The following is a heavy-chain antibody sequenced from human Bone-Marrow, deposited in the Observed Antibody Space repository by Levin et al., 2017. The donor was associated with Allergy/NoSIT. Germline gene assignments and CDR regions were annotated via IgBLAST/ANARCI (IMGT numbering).Heavy chain of an antibody. CDR1: GYTFTSYY. Sequence: ASVKVSCKASGYTFTSYYMHWVRQAPGQGLEWMGIINPSGGSTTYAQKFQGRVTMTRDTSTSTVYMELSSLRSEDTAVYYCASPESGYDYKDAFDIWGQGTMVTVSS. J-gene: IGHJ3*02. CDR3: ASPESGYDYKDAFDI. V-gene: IGHV1-46*01. D-gene: IGHD5-12*01. CDR2: INPSGGST.